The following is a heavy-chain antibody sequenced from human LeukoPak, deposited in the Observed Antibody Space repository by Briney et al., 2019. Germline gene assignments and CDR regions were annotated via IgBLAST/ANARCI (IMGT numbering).Heavy chain of an antibody. J-gene: IGHJ4*02. V-gene: IGHV4-4*07. CDR3: ARNHGSDFWSGYRAVDS. CDR1: GGSISSYY. D-gene: IGHD3-3*01. Sequence: SETLSLTCTVSGGSISSYYWSWIRQPAGKGLEWIGRIYSRESTNYNPSLKSRVTMSVDTSKNQFSLKLSSVTAADTAVYYCARNHGSDFWSGYRAVDSWGQGTLVTVSS. CDR2: IYSREST.